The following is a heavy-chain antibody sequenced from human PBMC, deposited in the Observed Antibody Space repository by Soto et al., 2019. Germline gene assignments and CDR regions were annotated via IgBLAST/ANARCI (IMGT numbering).Heavy chain of an antibody. CDR3: ARARDYDLLTAREYALDV. Sequence: QVQLVQSGAEVKKPGSSVRVSCKVSGGSFRNYGITWVRQSPGQGLEWMGGIMPVFGTAVYAQKFQGRVTISADELTTTASLELRSLSSDDTAVYFCARARDYDLLTAREYALDVWGQRTTVTV. D-gene: IGHD3-9*01. CDR1: GGSFRNYG. V-gene: IGHV1-69*01. J-gene: IGHJ6*02. CDR2: IMPVFGTA.